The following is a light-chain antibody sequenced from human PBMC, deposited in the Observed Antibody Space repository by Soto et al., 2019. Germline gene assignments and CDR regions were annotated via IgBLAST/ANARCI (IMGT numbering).Light chain of an antibody. CDR1: QSVSNSY. CDR2: GAS. CDR3: QQYGSSPPT. V-gene: IGKV3-20*01. Sequence: EIVLTQSPGTLSLSPGERATLSCRASQSVSNSYLAWHQQKPGQAPRLLIYGASSRATGIPDRFSGSGSGTDFTLTISRLEPEDFAVYYCQQYGSSPPTFGQGTKLETK. J-gene: IGKJ2*01.